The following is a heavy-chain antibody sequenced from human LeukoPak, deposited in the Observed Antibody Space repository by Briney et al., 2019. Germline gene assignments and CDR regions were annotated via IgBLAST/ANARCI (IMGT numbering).Heavy chain of an antibody. CDR1: GGSISSGGYY. CDR2: IYYSGST. Sequence: PSQTLPLTCTVSGGSISSGGYYWSWIRQHPGKGLEWIGYIYYSGSTYYNPSLKSRVTISVDTSKNQFSLKLGSVTAADTAVYYCARGTILGFYDAFDIWGQGTMVTVSS. V-gene: IGHV4-31*03. J-gene: IGHJ3*02. D-gene: IGHD3-3*01. CDR3: ARGTILGFYDAFDI.